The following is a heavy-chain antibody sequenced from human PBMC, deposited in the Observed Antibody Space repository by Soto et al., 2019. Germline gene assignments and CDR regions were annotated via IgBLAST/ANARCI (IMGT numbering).Heavy chain of an antibody. V-gene: IGHV4-30-2*01. CDR1: GGSISSGGYS. D-gene: IGHD6-6*01. CDR3: APDGSSYYSYYGLDV. CDR2: IYHSGST. Sequence: SETLSLTCAVAGGSISSGGYSWSWIRQPPGKGLEGIGYIYHSGSTYYNPSRRSRATISVERCKNQFYLKQSAGTAAGTAVYYCAPDGSSYYSYYGLDVWGQGTRFTVSS. J-gene: IGHJ6*02.